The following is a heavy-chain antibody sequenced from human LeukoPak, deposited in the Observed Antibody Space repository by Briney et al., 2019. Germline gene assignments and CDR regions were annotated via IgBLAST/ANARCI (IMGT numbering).Heavy chain of an antibody. V-gene: IGHV1-24*01. D-gene: IGHD3-22*01. CDR2: FDPEDGET. Sequence: ASVKVSCKVSGYTLTELSMHWVRQAPGKGLEWMGGFDPEDGETIYAQKFRGRVTMTEDTSTDTAYMELSSLRSDDTAVYYCAPSSGYYYYFDYWGQGTLVTVSS. CDR1: GYTLTELS. CDR3: APSSGYYYYFDY. J-gene: IGHJ4*02.